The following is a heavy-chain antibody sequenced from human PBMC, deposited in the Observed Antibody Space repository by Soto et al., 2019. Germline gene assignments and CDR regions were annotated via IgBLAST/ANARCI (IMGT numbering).Heavy chain of an antibody. CDR2: IIPIFGTA. CDR3: ARDRVGALLGYGMDV. CDR1: GGTFSSYA. J-gene: IGHJ6*02. Sequence: QVQLVQSGAEVKKPGSSVKVSCKASGGTFSSYAISWVRQAPGQGLEWMGGIIPIFGTANYAQKFQGRVTITADESTSTAYMDLGRLRSEDTAVYYCARDRVGALLGYGMDVWGQGTTVTVSS. V-gene: IGHV1-69*01. D-gene: IGHD1-26*01.